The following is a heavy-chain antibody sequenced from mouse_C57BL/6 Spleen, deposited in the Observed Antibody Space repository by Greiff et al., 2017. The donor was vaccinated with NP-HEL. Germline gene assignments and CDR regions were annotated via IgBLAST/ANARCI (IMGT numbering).Heavy chain of an antibody. Sequence: QVQLQQSGAELVMPGASVKLSCKASGYTFTSYWMHWVKQRPGQGLEWIGEIDPSDSYTNYNQKFKGKSTLTVDKSSSTAYMQLSSLTSEDSAVYYCARAVDYYGSSPLDYWGQGTTLTVSS. J-gene: IGHJ2*01. D-gene: IGHD1-1*01. CDR3: ARAVDYYGSSPLDY. CDR1: GYTFTSYW. CDR2: IDPSDSYT. V-gene: IGHV1-69*01.